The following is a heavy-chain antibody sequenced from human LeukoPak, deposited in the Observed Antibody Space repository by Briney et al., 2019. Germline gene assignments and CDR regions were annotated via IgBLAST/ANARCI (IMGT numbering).Heavy chain of an antibody. CDR3: ARESLYYYDSRI. D-gene: IGHD3-22*01. Sequence: GGSLRLSCVASGFTLRTYWMSWVRQAPGKGLEWVANIKEDGSEKYYVDSMKGRFTISRDNAKNSLYLQMNSLRAEDTAVYYCARESLYYYDSRIWGQGTMVTVSS. CDR2: IKEDGSEK. CDR1: GFTLRTYW. J-gene: IGHJ3*02. V-gene: IGHV3-7*05.